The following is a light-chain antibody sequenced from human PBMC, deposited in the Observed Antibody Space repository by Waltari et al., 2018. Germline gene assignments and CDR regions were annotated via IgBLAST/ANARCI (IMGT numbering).Light chain of an antibody. CDR1: ALPKQY. Sequence: SYELTQPPSVSVSPGQTARITCSGDALPKQYAYWYQQKPGQAPGLGVYKGSGGPSGIPGRLSGSSSGTTVTVTISGVQAEDEADYYCQSADSSGTKVFGGGTKLTVL. CDR3: QSADSSGTKV. J-gene: IGLJ3*02. CDR2: KGS. V-gene: IGLV3-25*03.